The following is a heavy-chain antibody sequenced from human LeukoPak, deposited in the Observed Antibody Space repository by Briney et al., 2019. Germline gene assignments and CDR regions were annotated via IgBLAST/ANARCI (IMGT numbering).Heavy chain of an antibody. CDR3: AKDMTSSGYSSGYTD. Sequence: SGGSLRLSCAASGFTFDDYAMHWVRHAPGKGLEWVSGISWNSGSIGYADSVKGRFTISRDNAKNSLYLQMNSLRAEDTALYYCAKDMTSSGYSSGYTDWGQGTLVTVSS. V-gene: IGHV3-9*01. D-gene: IGHD6-19*01. CDR1: GFTFDDYA. J-gene: IGHJ4*02. CDR2: ISWNSGSI.